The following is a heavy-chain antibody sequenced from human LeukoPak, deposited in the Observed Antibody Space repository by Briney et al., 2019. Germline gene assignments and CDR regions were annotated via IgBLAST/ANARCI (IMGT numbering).Heavy chain of an antibody. Sequence: GASVKVSCKASGGTFSSYAISWVRQAPGQGLEWMGGIIPIFGTANYAQKFQGRVTITTDESTSAAYMELSSLRSEDTAVYYCARAISNYTAMVSDAFDIWGQGTMVTVSS. CDR2: IIPIFGTA. D-gene: IGHD5-18*01. CDR1: GGTFSSYA. CDR3: ARAISNYTAMVSDAFDI. J-gene: IGHJ3*02. V-gene: IGHV1-69*05.